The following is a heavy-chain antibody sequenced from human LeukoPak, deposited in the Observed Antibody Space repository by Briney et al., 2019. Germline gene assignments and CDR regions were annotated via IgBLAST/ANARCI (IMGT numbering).Heavy chain of an antibody. CDR2: IYYSGST. CDR3: ASSAWAAALFDY. Sequence: SETLSLTCTVSGGSISSSSYYWGWIRQPPGKGLEWIGSIYYSGSTYYNPSLKSRVTISVDTSKNQFSLKLSSVTAADTAVYYCASSAWAAALFDYWGQGTLVTVSS. V-gene: IGHV4-39*07. D-gene: IGHD6-13*01. J-gene: IGHJ4*02. CDR1: GGSISSSSYY.